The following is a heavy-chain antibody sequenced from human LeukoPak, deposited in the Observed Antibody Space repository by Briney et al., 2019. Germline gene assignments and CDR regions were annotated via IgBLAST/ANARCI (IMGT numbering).Heavy chain of an antibody. V-gene: IGHV3-53*01. Sequence: GGSLRLSWAASGLTVSSNYMSWVRKAPGKGLEWVSVIYSGGSAYYADSVKGRFTISRDNSKNTLYLQMNSLRAEDTAVYYCAKHPSSVVLDAFDIWGQGTMVTVSS. D-gene: IGHD4-23*01. CDR1: GLTVSSNY. CDR2: IYSGGSA. J-gene: IGHJ3*02. CDR3: AKHPSSVVLDAFDI.